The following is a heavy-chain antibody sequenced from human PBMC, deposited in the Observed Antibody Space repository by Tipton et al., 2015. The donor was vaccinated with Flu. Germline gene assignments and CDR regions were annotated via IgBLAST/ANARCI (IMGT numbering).Heavy chain of an antibody. CDR3: ARDSYGDYEGFDY. J-gene: IGHJ4*02. D-gene: IGHD4-17*01. Sequence: TLSLTCTVSGGSISSYYWSWIRQPPVKGLEWIGYIYYSGSTNYNPSLKSRVTISVDTSKNQFSLKLSSVTAADTAVYYCARDSYGDYEGFDYWGQGTLVTVSS. CDR2: IYYSGST. V-gene: IGHV4-59*01. CDR1: GGSISSYY.